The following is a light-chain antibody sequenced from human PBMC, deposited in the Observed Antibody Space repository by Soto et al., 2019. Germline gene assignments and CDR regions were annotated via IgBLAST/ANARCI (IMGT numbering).Light chain of an antibody. CDR2: WAS. CDR1: QSVLNSSNNRNY. J-gene: IGKJ1*01. V-gene: IGKV4-1*01. CDR3: QQYYTTPRT. Sequence: DIVMTQSPDSLTVSPGERATINCNSSQSVLNSSNNRNYLAWYQQKPGQPPKLLIYWASTRESGVPDRFSGSGSGTDFTLTISSLQAEDVALYYCQQYYTTPRTFGQGTKVEIK.